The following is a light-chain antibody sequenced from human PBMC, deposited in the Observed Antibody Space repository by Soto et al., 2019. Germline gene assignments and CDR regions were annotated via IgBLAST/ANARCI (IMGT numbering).Light chain of an antibody. Sequence: DMHITQSRSMVSASVADRVNITCRGSQSIRSWLAWYQQKPGKAPKLLIYDAYSLESGVPSRFSGRRSGTEFTLTIAGLQPEDFATYHCQQYESYSPLTFGGGTKVDIK. CDR1: QSIRSW. J-gene: IGKJ4*01. V-gene: IGKV1-5*01. CDR3: QQYESYSPLT. CDR2: DAY.